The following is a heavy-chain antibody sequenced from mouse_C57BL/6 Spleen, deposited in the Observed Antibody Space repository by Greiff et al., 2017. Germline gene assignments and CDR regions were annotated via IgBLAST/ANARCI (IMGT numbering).Heavy chain of an antibody. CDR2: IDPSDSYT. D-gene: IGHD4-1*01. V-gene: IGHV1-50*01. CDR1: GYTFTSYW. Sequence: QVQLQQPGAELVKPGASVKLSCKASGYTFTSYWMQWVKQRPGQGLEWIGEIDPSDSYTNYNQKFKGKATLTVDTSSSTAYMQLSSLTSEDSAVYYCASGKDYFDDWGQGTTLTVSS. CDR3: ASGKDYFDD. J-gene: IGHJ2*01.